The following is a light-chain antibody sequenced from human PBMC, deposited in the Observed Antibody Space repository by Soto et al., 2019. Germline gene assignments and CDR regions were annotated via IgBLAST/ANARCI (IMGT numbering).Light chain of an antibody. CDR2: DAS. CDR1: QGIRSW. V-gene: IGKV1D-12*01. J-gene: IGKJ5*01. Sequence: DIQMTQSPSSVSASVGDRVTITCRASQGIRSWLAWYQQKPGKAPKLMIYDASSLQSGVPSRFSGSGSGTDFTLTISSLQPEDFATYYCQQANSFPITFGQGTRLEIK. CDR3: QQANSFPIT.